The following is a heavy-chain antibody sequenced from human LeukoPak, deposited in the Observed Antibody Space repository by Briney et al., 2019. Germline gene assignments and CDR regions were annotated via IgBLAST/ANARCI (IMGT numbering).Heavy chain of an antibody. V-gene: IGHV3-74*01. Sequence: GGPLGLSCAASVFTFSRYWMHWVRQVPGKGLVWVSRIGTDGSGTTYADYVQGRFTISRDNAKNTLYLQMNSLRAEDTAVYYCARDKYGGNSNAFDIWGQGTLVTVSS. CDR2: IGTDGSGT. CDR3: ARDKYGGNSNAFDI. D-gene: IGHD4-23*01. J-gene: IGHJ3*02. CDR1: VFTFSRYW.